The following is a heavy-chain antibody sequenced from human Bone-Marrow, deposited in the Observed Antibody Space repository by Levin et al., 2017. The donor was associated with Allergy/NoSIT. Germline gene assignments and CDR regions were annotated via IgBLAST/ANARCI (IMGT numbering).Heavy chain of an antibody. J-gene: IGHJ3*02. CDR3: TRTLSASWDAFDI. D-gene: IGHD3-10*01. CDR2: INGDGSST. V-gene: IGHV3-74*01. Sequence: GGSLRLSCAASGFTFNIYWMHWVRQAPGKGLVWVSRINGDGSSTSYADFVRGRFTISRDNAYNTLNLQMNSLRAEDTAVYYCTRTLSASWDAFDIWGRGTAVAVSS. CDR1: GFTFNIYW.